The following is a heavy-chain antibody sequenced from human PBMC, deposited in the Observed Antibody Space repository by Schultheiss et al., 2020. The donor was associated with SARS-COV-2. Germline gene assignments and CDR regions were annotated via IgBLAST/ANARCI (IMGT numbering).Heavy chain of an antibody. Sequence: GGSLRLSCAASGFTFSSYEMNWVRQAPGKGLEWVSYISSSGSTIYYADSVKGRFTISRDNAKNSLYLQMNSLRAEDTAVYYCARDRGRRILKGNSWYFDYWGQGTLVTVSS. CDR1: GFTFSSYE. J-gene: IGHJ4*02. CDR3: ARDRGRRILKGNSWYFDY. V-gene: IGHV3-48*03. D-gene: IGHD6-13*01. CDR2: ISSSGSTI.